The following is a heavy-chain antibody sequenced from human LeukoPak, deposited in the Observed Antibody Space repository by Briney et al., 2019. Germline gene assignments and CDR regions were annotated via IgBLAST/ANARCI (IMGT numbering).Heavy chain of an antibody. CDR2: IDPSDSFT. V-gene: IGHV5-10-1*01. J-gene: IGHJ4*02. Sequence: GESLKISCKGSGYSFTSYWISWVRQMPGKGLEWMGKIDPSDSFTKYSPSFQGHVTMSVDKSINTAFLHCSGLKASDTAIYYCARPVGENCSATSCYRGAQYGYWGQGTLVTVPS. D-gene: IGHD2-2*01. CDR3: ARPVGENCSATSCYRGAQYGY. CDR1: GYSFTSYW.